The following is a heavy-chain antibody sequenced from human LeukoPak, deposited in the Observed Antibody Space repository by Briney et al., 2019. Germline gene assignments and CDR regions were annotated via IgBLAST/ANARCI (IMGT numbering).Heavy chain of an antibody. Sequence: PSETLSLTCTVSGGSISSGSYYWGWIRQPPGKGLEWIGYIYYSGSTNYNPSLKSRVTISVDTSKNQFSLKLSSVTAADTAVYYCARVEPDPPTVTTLGAFSHWGQGTLVTVSS. CDR3: ARVEPDPPTVTTLGAFSH. CDR2: IYYSGST. CDR1: GGSISSGSYY. V-gene: IGHV4-61*01. J-gene: IGHJ4*02. D-gene: IGHD4-17*01.